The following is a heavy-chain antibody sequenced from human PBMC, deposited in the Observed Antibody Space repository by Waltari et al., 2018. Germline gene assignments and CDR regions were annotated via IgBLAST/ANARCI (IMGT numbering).Heavy chain of an antibody. CDR2: IFSNDEK. CDR3: ACGYSGYGGGSYRAHFDY. J-gene: IGHJ4*02. CDR1: GFSLSTARMG. D-gene: IGHD5-12*01. Sequence: QVTLKESGPVLVKPTETLTLTCTVSGFSLSTARMGVSWIRQPPGKALEWLAHIFSNDEKSYSTSLKSRLTISKDTSKSQVVLTMTNMDPVDTATYYCACGYSGYGGGSYRAHFDYWGQGTLVTVSS. V-gene: IGHV2-26*04.